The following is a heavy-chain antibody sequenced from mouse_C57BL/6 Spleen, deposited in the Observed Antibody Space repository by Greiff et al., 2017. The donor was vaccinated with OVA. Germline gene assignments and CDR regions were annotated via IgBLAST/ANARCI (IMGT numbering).Heavy chain of an antibody. CDR1: GFTFSSYG. J-gene: IGHJ2*01. Sequence: EVKVVESGGDLVKPGGSLKLSCAASGFTFSSYGMSWVRQTPDKRLEWVATISSGGSYTYYPDSVKGRFTISRDNAKNTLYLQMSSLKSEDTAMYYCARQVTTVVNFDYWGQGTTLTVSS. D-gene: IGHD1-1*01. CDR3: ARQVTTVVNFDY. V-gene: IGHV5-6*01. CDR2: ISSGGSYT.